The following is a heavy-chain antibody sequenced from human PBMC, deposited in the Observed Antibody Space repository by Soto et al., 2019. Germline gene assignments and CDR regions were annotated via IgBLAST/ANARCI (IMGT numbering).Heavy chain of an antibody. Sequence: CVRWSVAEGNSGGVGYCCSLNSKSPENGLEWIGYIYYSGRTYYNPSLQSRLVISVDTSKNQFSLKLSSVTAADTAVYYCARANYQSSSCVSALWRQGTLDTGSS. J-gene: IGHJ4*02. CDR1: EGNSGGVGYC. V-gene: IGHV4-30-4*01. CDR3: ARANYQSSSCVSAL. CDR2: IYYSGRT. D-gene: IGHD2-15*01.